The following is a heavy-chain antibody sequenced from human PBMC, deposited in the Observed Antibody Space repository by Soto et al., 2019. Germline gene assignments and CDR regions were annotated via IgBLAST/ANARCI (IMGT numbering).Heavy chain of an antibody. V-gene: IGHV4-39*01. D-gene: IGHD3-22*01. CDR3: ASVHAYDSSGYYYGANWFDP. CDR1: GGSISSSSYY. CDR2: IYYSGST. J-gene: IGHJ5*02. Sequence: SETLSLTCTVSGGSISSSSYYWGWIRQPPGKGLEWIGSIYYSGSTYYNPSLKSRVTISVDTSKNQFSLKLSSVTAADTAVYYCASVHAYDSSGYYYGANWFDPWGQGTLVTVSS.